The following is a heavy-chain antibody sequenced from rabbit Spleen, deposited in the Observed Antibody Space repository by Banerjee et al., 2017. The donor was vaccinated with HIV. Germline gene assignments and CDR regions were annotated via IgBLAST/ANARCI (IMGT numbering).Heavy chain of an antibody. Sequence: QSLEEAWGDLVKPRASLTLTCIASAGSFSGNSYMFWVRQAPGKGLEWIACIDTGSSGFTYFASWAKGRFTISKTSSTTVTLQMTSLTAADTATYFCARDTSSSFSSYGMDLWGQGTLVTVS. V-gene: IGHV1S40*01. CDR3: ARDTSSSFSSYGMDL. CDR2: IDTGSSGFT. J-gene: IGHJ6*01. D-gene: IGHD1-1*01. CDR1: AGSFSGNSY.